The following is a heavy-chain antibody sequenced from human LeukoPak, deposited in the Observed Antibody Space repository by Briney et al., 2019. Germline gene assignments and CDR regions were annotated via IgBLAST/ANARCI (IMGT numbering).Heavy chain of an antibody. CDR1: GYTLTSYD. J-gene: IGHJ4*02. CDR3: ARGARDSSSSVALYYFDY. V-gene: IGHV1-8*03. D-gene: IGHD6-6*01. CDR2: MNPNSGNT. Sequence: ASVKVSCKASGYTLTSYDINWVRQATGQGLEWKGSMNPNSGNTGYAQKFQGRVTITRNTSISTAYMELSSLRSEDTAVYYCARGARDSSSSVALYYFDYWGQGTLVTVS.